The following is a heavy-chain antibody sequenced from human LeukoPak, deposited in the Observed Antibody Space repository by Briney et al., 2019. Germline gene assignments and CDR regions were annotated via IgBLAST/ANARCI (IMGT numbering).Heavy chain of an antibody. CDR3: ARGNGYSSSHGDY. D-gene: IGHD6-13*01. V-gene: IGHV1-69*01. J-gene: IGHJ4*02. Sequence: ASVKVSCKASGDTFNSYAVAWVRQAPGQGLEWMGGIIPIFGTANYAQKFQGRVTITADESTSTAYMELSSLRSEDTAVYYCARGNGYSSSHGDYWGQGTLVTVSS. CDR1: GDTFNSYA. CDR2: IIPIFGTA.